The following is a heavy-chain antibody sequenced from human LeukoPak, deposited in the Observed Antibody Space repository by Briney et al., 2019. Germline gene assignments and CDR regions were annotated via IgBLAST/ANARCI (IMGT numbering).Heavy chain of an antibody. V-gene: IGHV4-59*01. CDR1: GGSISSYY. J-gene: IGHJ4*02. D-gene: IGHD6-13*01. CDR3: ARGTYGSSWQLEHFDY. CDR2: IHYSGST. Sequence: PSETLSLTCTVSGGSISSYYWSWIRQPPGKGPEWIGYIHYSGSTNYNPSLKSRVTISVDTSKNQFSLKLSSLTAADTAVYYCARGTYGSSWQLEHFDYWGQGTLVTVSS.